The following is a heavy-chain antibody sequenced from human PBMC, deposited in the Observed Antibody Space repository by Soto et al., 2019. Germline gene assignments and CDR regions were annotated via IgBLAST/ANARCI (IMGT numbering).Heavy chain of an antibody. J-gene: IGHJ5*02. D-gene: IGHD6-13*01. CDR1: GGCVSSTSYY. CDR3: ARHVSHSSSWYLGS. Sequence: SETLSLTCTVSGGCVSSTSYYWGWIRQPPGKGLEWIGTIYYSGTTYYNPSLKSRVTMSVDTSKNRFSLKLNSVTAADTAVYYCARHVSHSSSWYLGSWGQGTLVTVSS. CDR2: IYYSGTT. V-gene: IGHV4-39*01.